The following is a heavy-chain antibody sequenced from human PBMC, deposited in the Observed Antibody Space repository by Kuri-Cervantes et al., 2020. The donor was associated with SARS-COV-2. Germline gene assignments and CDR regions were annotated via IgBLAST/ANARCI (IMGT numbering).Heavy chain of an antibody. V-gene: IGHV3-72*01. D-gene: IGHD2-8*01. CDR1: GFTFSSYA. J-gene: IGHJ4*02. CDR2: IKNKDQGYTT. CDR3: SRAGPGVSWDF. Sequence: GGSLRLSCAASGFTFSSYAMSWVRQAPGKGPEWVGRIKNKDQGYTTYYAASVKGRFTSSRDDSKDSLYLQLNSLKSEDTALYYCSRAGPGVSWDFWGQGTLVTVSS.